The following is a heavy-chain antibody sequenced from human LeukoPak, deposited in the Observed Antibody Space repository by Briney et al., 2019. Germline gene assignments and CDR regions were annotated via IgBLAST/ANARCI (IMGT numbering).Heavy chain of an antibody. CDR1: GGTFSSYA. V-gene: IGHV1-69*06. CDR2: IIPIFGTA. Sequence: ASVKVSCKASGGTFSSYAIIWVRQAPGQGLEWMGRIIPIFGTANYAQKFQGRVTITADKSTSTAYMELSSLRSEDTAVYYCARFMYYYDRSGYEYLRNWGQGTLVTVSS. CDR3: ARFMYYYDRSGYEYLRN. J-gene: IGHJ1*01. D-gene: IGHD3-22*01.